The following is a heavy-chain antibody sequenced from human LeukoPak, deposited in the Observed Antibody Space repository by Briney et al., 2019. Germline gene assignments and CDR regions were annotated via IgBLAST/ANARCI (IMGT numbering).Heavy chain of an antibody. Sequence: GASVKVSCKASGYTFTGYYMHWVRQAPGQGLEWMGWINPNSGGTNYAQKFQGRVTMTRDTSISTAYMELSRLRSDDTALYYCARDWAPAMIVGPGEAFDIWAKGQWSPSLQ. J-gene: IGHJ3*02. CDR2: INPNSGGT. CDR3: ARDWAPAMIVGPGEAFDI. V-gene: IGHV1-2*02. D-gene: IGHD3-22*01. CDR1: GYTFTGYY.